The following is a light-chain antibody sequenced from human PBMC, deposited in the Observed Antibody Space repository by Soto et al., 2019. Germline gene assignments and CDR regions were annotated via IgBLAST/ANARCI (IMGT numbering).Light chain of an antibody. V-gene: IGLV2-14*01. CDR1: SSDVGGYNY. Sequence: QSALTQPASVSGSPGQSITISCTGTSSDVGGYNYVSWYQQHPGKAPKLMIYDVSNRPSGVSNRLSGSKSGNTASLTISGLQAEDEADYYCSSYTSSSTRGVFGTGTKLTVL. J-gene: IGLJ1*01. CDR3: SSYTSSSTRGV. CDR2: DVS.